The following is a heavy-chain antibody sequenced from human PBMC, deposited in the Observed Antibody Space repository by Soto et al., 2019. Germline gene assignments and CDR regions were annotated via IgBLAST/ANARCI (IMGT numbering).Heavy chain of an antibody. J-gene: IGHJ5*02. CDR1: GGSFSGYS. CDR2: IYDGGNT. V-gene: IGHV4-34*02. Sequence: QVQLQQWGAGLLKPSETLSLTCVVYGGSFSGYSWNWIRQSPGKGLEWIGDIYDGGNTNYNPSLKTRVTISIDVSKNQCSLKLTSVTAADTAMYYCARATSPDLWGQGTLVAVSS. CDR3: ARATSPDL.